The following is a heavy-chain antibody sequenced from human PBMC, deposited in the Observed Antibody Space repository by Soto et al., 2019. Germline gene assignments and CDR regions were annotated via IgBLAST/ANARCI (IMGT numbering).Heavy chain of an antibody. CDR1: GFTFSSYA. V-gene: IGHV3-23*01. J-gene: IGHJ5*01. CDR3: AKSGIVATMRTFSWFDS. CDR2: STGGDYNA. D-gene: IGHD2-2*01. Sequence: GGSLRLSCAASGFTFSSYAMLWVRQAPGKELEWVSSSTGGDYNAAYADSVKGRFTISRDNSKNTLYLQMNSLRADDTALYYCAKSGIVATMRTFSWFDSWGQGTLVTVSS.